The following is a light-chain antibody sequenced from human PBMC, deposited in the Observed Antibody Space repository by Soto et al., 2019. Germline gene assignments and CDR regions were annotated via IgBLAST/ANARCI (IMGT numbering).Light chain of an antibody. CDR2: GAS. V-gene: IGKV3-15*01. Sequence: EIVLAQSPATLSLSPGERATVSCRSSQSVSSNLAWYQQKPGQAPRLLIYGASTRATGIPARVSGSGSGTEFTLTISSLQSEDFAVYYCQQYNNWPRTFGQGTKVDIK. J-gene: IGKJ1*01. CDR1: QSVSSN. CDR3: QQYNNWPRT.